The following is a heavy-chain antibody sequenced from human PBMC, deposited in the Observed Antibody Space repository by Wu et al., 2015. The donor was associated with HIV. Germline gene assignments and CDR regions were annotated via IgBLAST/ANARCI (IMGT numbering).Heavy chain of an antibody. J-gene: IGHJ4*02. Sequence: QVQLVQSGAEVKKPGASVKVSCKVSGGTFDSFAVSWVRQVPGQGLQWLGGIIPMFKRPNYAGEFEHRLKITVDESSASVYLELRGLKSGDTAFYYCARNVPLLGQVWGQGALITVSS. V-gene: IGHV1-69*01. CDR1: GGTFDSFA. CDR2: IIPMFKRP. CDR3: ARNVPLLGQV. D-gene: IGHD2-15*01.